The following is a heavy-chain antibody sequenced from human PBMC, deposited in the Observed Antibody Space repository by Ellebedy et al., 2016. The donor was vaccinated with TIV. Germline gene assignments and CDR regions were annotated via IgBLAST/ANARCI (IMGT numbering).Heavy chain of an antibody. Sequence: GESLKISCTASGFAFGDYGVSWFRQAPGKGLEWVSSITESGGNTYYADSVKGRFTISRDSSKNTLYLQMNSLRAEDTAVYYCARDAAGNGGKLDYWGQGALVTVSS. J-gene: IGHJ4*02. V-gene: IGHV3-23*01. D-gene: IGHD4-23*01. CDR1: GFAFGDYG. CDR3: ARDAAGNGGKLDY. CDR2: ITESGGNT.